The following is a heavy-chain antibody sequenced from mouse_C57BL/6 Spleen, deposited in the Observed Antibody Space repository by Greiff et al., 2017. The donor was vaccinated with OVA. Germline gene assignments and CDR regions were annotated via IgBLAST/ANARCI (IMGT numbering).Heavy chain of an antibody. D-gene: IGHD2-2*01. CDR2: INPNYGTT. CDR3: AREDMDGYDVTWFAY. V-gene: IGHV1-39*01. J-gene: IGHJ3*01. CDR1: GYSFTDYN. Sequence: EVQLQQSGPELVKPGASVKISCKASGYSFTDYNMNWVKQSNGKSLEWIGVINPNYGTTSYHQKFKGKATLTVDQSSSTAYMQLNSLTSEDSAVYYCAREDMDGYDVTWFAYWGQGTLVTVSA.